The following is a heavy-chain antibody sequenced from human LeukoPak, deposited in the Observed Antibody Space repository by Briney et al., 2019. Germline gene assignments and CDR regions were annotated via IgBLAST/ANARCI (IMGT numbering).Heavy chain of an antibody. CDR2: IWYDGSNK. J-gene: IGHJ3*02. CDR3: AKSTLNYYDSSGHDAFDI. V-gene: IGHV3-33*06. D-gene: IGHD3-22*01. Sequence: QPGRSLRLSCAASGFTFSSYGMHWVRQAPGKGLEWVAVIWYDGSNKYYADSVKGRFTISRDNSKNTLYLQMNSLRAEDTAVYYCAKSTLNYYDSSGHDAFDIWGQGTMVTASS. CDR1: GFTFSSYG.